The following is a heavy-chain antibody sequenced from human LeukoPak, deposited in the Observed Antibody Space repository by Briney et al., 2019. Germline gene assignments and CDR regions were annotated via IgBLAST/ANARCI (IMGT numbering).Heavy chain of an antibody. Sequence: GGSLRLSCAASGSTFSRYWMSWVRQAPGKGPEWVGRIRNKANSYTTENAASVRGRFTISRDDSKNLLFLQMNSLKTEDTAVYYCASASAGLVEYWGRGTLVTVSS. CDR1: GSTFSRYW. J-gene: IGHJ4*02. V-gene: IGHV3-72*01. CDR3: ASASAGLVEY. CDR2: IRNKANSYTT.